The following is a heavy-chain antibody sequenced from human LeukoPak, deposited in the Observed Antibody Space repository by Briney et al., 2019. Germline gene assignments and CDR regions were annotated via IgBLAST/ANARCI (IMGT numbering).Heavy chain of an antibody. D-gene: IGHD2/OR15-2a*01. CDR2: IYSGGST. CDR1: GFTVRNNY. Sequence: PGGSLRLSCAVAGFTVRNNYLSCVRQAPGKGLEWVSVIYSGGSTYYADSVKGRFTISRDNSKNTVFLQMNSLRAEDTAVYYCVRFTSGAFSDYGGQGTLVTVSS. CDR3: VRFTSGAFSDY. J-gene: IGHJ4*02. V-gene: IGHV3-53*01.